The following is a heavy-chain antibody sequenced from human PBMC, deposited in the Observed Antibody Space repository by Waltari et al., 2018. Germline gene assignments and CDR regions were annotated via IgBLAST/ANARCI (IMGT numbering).Heavy chain of an antibody. CDR1: GVIASSYY. Sequence: EVQLVESGGGLIQPGGSLRLPCAASGVIASSYYMIWVRQVPGRGLEWVSLIYSGGSTYYADSVKGRFTISRDNSKNTLYLQMDSLSVEDTAVYYCARWQQWPVRAFDYWGQGTLVTVSS. J-gene: IGHJ4*02. CDR3: ARWQQWPVRAFDY. D-gene: IGHD6-19*01. CDR2: IYSGGST. V-gene: IGHV3-53*01.